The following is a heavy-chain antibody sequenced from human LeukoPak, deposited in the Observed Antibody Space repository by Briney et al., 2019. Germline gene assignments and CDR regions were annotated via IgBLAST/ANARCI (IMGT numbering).Heavy chain of an antibody. CDR1: GFTFDDYA. J-gene: IGHJ4*02. Sequence: GGSLRLSCAASGFTFDDYAMHWVRQAPGKGLEWVSGISWNSGSIGYADSVKGRFTISRDNAKNSLYLQMNSLRAEDTALYYCAKDIISRRFGELLSSRGFDYWGQGTLVTVSS. V-gene: IGHV3-9*01. CDR3: AKDIISRRFGELLSSRGFDY. CDR2: ISWNSGSI. D-gene: IGHD3-10*01.